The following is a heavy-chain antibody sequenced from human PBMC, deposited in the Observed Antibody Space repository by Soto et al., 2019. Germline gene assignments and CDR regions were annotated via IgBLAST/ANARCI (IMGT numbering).Heavy chain of an antibody. CDR1: GYTFTSYY. J-gene: IGHJ5*02. Sequence: VKVTCKASGYTFTSYYMHWVRQTPGKGLEWMGIINPSGGSTSYAQKFQGRVTMTRDTSTSTVYMELSSLRSEDTAVYYCARGENSYGPTRGWFDPWGQGTLVTVSS. D-gene: IGHD5-18*01. V-gene: IGHV1-46*01. CDR3: ARGENSYGPTRGWFDP. CDR2: INPSGGST.